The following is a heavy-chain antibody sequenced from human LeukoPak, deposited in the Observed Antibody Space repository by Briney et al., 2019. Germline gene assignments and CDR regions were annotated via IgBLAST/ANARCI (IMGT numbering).Heavy chain of an antibody. CDR2: TFYRSKWYY. Sequence: SQTLSLTCAISGDSVSTYSGAWNWIRQSPSRGLEWLGRTFYRSKWYYDYALSVKSRMTISPDTSKNQFSLQLSSLTPADTAVYFYARGFMDTNGYYFDFWGQGALVTVSS. V-gene: IGHV6-1*01. CDR3: ARGFMDTNGYYFDF. CDR1: GDSVSTYSGA. D-gene: IGHD3/OR15-3a*01. J-gene: IGHJ4*02.